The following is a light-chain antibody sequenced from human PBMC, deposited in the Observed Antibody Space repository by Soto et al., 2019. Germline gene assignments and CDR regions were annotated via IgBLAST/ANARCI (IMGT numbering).Light chain of an antibody. V-gene: IGLV2-14*01. CDR2: EVT. Sequence: QSVLAQPASVSGSPGQSITISCTGTSTDVGAYNYVAWYQQHPGKAPKLIIYEVTNRPSGVSYRFSAPKSGNTASLTISGLHSEDEADYYCISYTGKSASYVFGTGTKVTVL. J-gene: IGLJ1*01. CDR3: ISYTGKSASYV. CDR1: STDVGAYNY.